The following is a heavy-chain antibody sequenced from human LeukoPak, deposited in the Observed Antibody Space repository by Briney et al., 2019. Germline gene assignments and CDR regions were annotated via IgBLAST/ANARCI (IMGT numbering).Heavy chain of an antibody. CDR2: ISYDGSNK. Sequence: GGSLRLSCAASGFTFSSYGMHWVRQAPGKGLEWVAVISYDGSNKYYADSVKGRFTISRDNSKSTLFLQLNSLRADDTAVYYCAKGGHDFNPFYWWGQGTLVTVSS. J-gene: IGHJ4*02. V-gene: IGHV3-30*18. CDR3: AKGGHDFNPFYW. D-gene: IGHD2-21*02. CDR1: GFTFSSYG.